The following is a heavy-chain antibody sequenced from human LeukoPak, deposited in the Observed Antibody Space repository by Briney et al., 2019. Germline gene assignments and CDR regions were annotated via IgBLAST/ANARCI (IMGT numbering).Heavy chain of an antibody. CDR1: GFTFRSYA. Sequence: PGGSLRLSCAASGFTFRSYALSWVRQAPGKGLEWVSYISGMGTVIKYADSVKGRFNISRDNTKNSLYLQMNSLRAEDTAVYYCAKKGYSRGYYFDYWGQGTLVTVSS. CDR3: AKKGYSRGYYFDY. D-gene: IGHD6-13*01. CDR2: ISGMGTVI. V-gene: IGHV3-48*03. J-gene: IGHJ4*02.